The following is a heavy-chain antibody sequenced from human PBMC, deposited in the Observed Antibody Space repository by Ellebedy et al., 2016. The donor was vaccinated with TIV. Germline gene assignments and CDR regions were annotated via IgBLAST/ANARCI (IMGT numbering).Heavy chain of an antibody. J-gene: IGHJ4*02. CDR2: ISGSSSDT. V-gene: IGHV3-11*06. Sequence: GESLKISCVVSGFSFSDHYMNWIRQTPGKGLEWLSYISGSSSDTNYADSVKDRFTISRDNAKNSLYLQMDNLRVEDTAGYYCVRTARIADYWGQGTLVTVSS. CDR3: VRTARIADY. D-gene: IGHD2-21*02. CDR1: GFSFSDHY.